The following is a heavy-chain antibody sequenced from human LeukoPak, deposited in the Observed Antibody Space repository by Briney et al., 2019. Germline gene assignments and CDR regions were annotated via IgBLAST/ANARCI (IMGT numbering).Heavy chain of an antibody. CDR1: GFTFSSYA. Sequence: PGGSLRLSCAASGFTFSSYAMRWVRQAPGKGLEWVSAISGSGGSTYYADSVKGRFTISRDNSKNTLYLQMNSLRAEDTAVYYCAKAPVLDDSSGYAFDIWGQGTMVTVSS. D-gene: IGHD3-22*01. V-gene: IGHV3-23*01. CDR3: AKAPVLDDSSGYAFDI. CDR2: ISGSGGST. J-gene: IGHJ3*02.